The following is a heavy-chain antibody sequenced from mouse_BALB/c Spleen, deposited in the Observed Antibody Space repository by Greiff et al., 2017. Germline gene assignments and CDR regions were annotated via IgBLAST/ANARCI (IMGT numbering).Heavy chain of an antibody. J-gene: IGHJ2*01. D-gene: IGHD2-10*01. CDR1: GYTFTSYW. CDR2: IDPSNSET. V-gene: IGHV1-74*04. CDR3: AGSEAYYGNFDY. Sequence: VQLLQPGPELVRPGASAKMSCKASGYTFTSYWMHWVKQRPGQGLVWIGMIDPSNSETRLNQKFKDKATLNVDKSSNTAYMLLSSLTSEDSAVYYCAGSEAYYGNFDYWGQGTTLTVSS.